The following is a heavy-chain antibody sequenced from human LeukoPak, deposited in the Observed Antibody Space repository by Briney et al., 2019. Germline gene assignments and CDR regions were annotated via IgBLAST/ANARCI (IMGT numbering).Heavy chain of an antibody. CDR2: ISYDGSNK. V-gene: IGHV3-30-3*01. Sequence: GGSLRLSCAASGFTFSSYAMHWVRQAPGKGLEWVAVISYDGSNKYYADSVKGRFTISRDNSKNTLYLQMNSLRAEDTAVYYCARDMGGGIAGYYFDYWGQGTLVTVSS. CDR3: ARDMGGGIAGYYFDY. D-gene: IGHD6-13*01. CDR1: GFTFSSYA. J-gene: IGHJ4*02.